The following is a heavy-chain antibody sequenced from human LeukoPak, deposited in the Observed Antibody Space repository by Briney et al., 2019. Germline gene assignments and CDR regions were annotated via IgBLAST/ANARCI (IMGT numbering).Heavy chain of an antibody. J-gene: IGHJ4*02. CDR1: GGSISSYY. D-gene: IGHD7-27*01. Sequence: NPSETLSLTCTVSGGSISSYYWSWIRQPPGKGLEWIGYIYYSGSTNYNPSLKSRVTISVDTSKNQFSLKLSSVTAADTAVYYCAGHRTGGLDYWGQGTLVTVSS. CDR2: IYYSGST. CDR3: AGHRTGGLDY. V-gene: IGHV4-59*08.